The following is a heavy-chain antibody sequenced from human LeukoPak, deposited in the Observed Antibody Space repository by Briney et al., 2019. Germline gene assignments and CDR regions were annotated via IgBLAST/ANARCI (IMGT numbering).Heavy chain of an antibody. D-gene: IGHD3-16*01. CDR3: AKGLRTGVGPYMGYHYYMDV. Sequence: GGSLRLSCAASGFTFSNHAMSWVRQAPGKGLKWVSTINNSGAGTYYADSVKGRFTISRDNSYNTVSLQMNSLRDEDTGVYYCAKGLRTGVGPYMGYHYYMDVWGKGATVTVSS. CDR2: INNSGAGT. J-gene: IGHJ6*03. V-gene: IGHV3-23*01. CDR1: GFTFSNHA.